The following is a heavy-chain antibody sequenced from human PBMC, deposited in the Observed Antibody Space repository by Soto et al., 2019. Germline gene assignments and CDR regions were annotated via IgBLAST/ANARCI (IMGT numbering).Heavy chain of an antibody. J-gene: IGHJ4*02. CDR3: ARAVAPAAIPLPVDY. CDR1: GYPFISYG. CDR2: ISAYNGDT. D-gene: IGHD2-2*01. V-gene: IGHV1-18*01. Sequence: QVQLVQSGAELRKPGASVKVSCKASGYPFISYGFSWVRQAPGQGLEWLGWISAYNGDTKYEQKFQGRITMTTDTSTGTAYMELRSLKSDDTAVYYCARAVAPAAIPLPVDYCGQGTLVTVSS.